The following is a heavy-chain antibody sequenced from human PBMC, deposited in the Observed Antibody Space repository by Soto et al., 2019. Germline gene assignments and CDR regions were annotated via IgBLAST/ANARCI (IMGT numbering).Heavy chain of an antibody. CDR2: IFPGNSNT. D-gene: IGHD2-21*01. J-gene: IGHJ4*02. CDR3: ARQYVGVPTIPLLSYGY. CDR1: GYSFTSYW. V-gene: IGHV5-51*01. Sequence: AESVTTCCQVSGYSFTSYWIAWVFQMPGKRLEWMGIIFPGNSNTRYSPSFQGQVTISVDKSFTTAYLQWRSLKASDTAIYYCARQYVGVPTIPLLSYGYWGQGTTVTVSS.